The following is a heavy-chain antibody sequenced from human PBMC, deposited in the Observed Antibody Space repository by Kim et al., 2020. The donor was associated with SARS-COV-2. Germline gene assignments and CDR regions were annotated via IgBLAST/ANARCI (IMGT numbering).Heavy chain of an antibody. CDR3: ASDGLFVGGTTSYYFYY. CDR2: IQQDGRET. CDR1: GFTFSTYW. J-gene: IGHJ6*03. D-gene: IGHD4-4*01. Sequence: GGSLRLSCAASGFTFSTYWMSWVRQAPGKGLEWVATIQQDGRETYYVDSVKGRFTISKDNAKNSLYLHMNSLRAEDTAVYYCASDGLFVGGTTSYYFYY. V-gene: IGHV3-7*01.